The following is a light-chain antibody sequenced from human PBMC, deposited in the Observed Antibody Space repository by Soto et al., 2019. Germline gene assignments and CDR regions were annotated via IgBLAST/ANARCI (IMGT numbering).Light chain of an antibody. CDR1: QSVSSY. CDR3: QQYANSPLT. V-gene: IGKV3-20*01. Sequence: EIVLTQSPGTLSLSPGERTTLSCRASQSVSSYLAWYQQKPGQAPRLLIYDTSSRATGIPDRFSGSGSGTDFTLTISRLEPEDFAVYYCQQYANSPLTFGGGTKVEIK. J-gene: IGKJ4*01. CDR2: DTS.